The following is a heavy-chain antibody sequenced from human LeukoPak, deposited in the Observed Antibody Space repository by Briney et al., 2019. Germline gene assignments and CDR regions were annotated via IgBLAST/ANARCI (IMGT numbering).Heavy chain of an antibody. CDR3: TKDRSGYYDGSFDI. CDR2: IDWSGRST. Sequence: GGSLRLSCAASGFTFDDYGMSWVRQAPGKGLEWVSGIDWSGRSTGYADSVKGRFTISRDNAKNSLYLQMISLRAEDTAFYSCTKDRSGYYDGSFDIWGQGTTVPVSS. D-gene: IGHD3-22*01. CDR1: GFTFDDYG. J-gene: IGHJ3*02. V-gene: IGHV3-20*04.